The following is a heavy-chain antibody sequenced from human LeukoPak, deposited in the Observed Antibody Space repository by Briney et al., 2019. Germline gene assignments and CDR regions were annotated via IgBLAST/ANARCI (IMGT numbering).Heavy chain of an antibody. CDR3: AQGLECTFQN. Sequence: GGSLRLSCAASGLTFSNYAMTWVRQAPGKGLEWVSAIYGSGSPTYYADSVQGRFTVSRDNSKNTLFLQMNSLRAEDTAVYYCAQGLECTFQNWGQGTLVIVSS. V-gene: IGHV3-23*01. D-gene: IGHD3-3*01. J-gene: IGHJ1*01. CDR2: IYGSGSPT. CDR1: GLTFSNYA.